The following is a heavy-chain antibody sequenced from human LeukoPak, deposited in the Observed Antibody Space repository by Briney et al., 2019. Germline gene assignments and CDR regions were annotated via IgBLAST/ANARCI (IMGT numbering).Heavy chain of an antibody. V-gene: IGHV4-38-2*02. J-gene: IGHJ5*02. CDR2: IYHSGST. CDR3: ARDPRLNWLDP. Sequence: SETLSLTCAVSGYSISSGYYWGWIRPPPGKGLDWIGSIYHSGSTYYNPSLKSRVTISVDTSKNQFSLKLSSMTAADTAVYYCARDPRLNWLDPWGQGTLVTVSS. CDR1: GYSISSGYY.